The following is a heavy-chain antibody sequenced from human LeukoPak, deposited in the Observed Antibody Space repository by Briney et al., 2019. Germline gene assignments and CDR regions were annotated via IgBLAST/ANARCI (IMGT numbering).Heavy chain of an antibody. V-gene: IGHV4-61*02. CDR2: IYISGRT. CDR3: ARGSAFDY. D-gene: IGHD6-6*01. Sequence: PSETLSLTCTVSGDSISSRNYYWGWLRQPDGKGREWLGRIYISGRTNYNPSLKSRVTISLDTSKNQVSLKLNSVTAADTAVYYCARGSAFDYWGQGTLVTVSS. CDR1: GDSISSRNYY. J-gene: IGHJ4*02.